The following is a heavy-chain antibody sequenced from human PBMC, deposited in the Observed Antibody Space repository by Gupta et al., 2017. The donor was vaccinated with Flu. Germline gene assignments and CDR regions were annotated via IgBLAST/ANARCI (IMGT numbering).Heavy chain of an antibody. CDR1: NASLSGSY. CDR3: TRLGGFTVGYNWFDP. V-gene: IGHV4-34*01. J-gene: IGHJ5*02. Sequence: QVQLQQWGAGLLKPSETLSLTCAVYNASLSGSYWSWIRQPPGKGPEWSGEIDHSGGTNYNPSLKSRVTMSVDTSKNQFSLNLYSVTAADTAIYYCTRLGGFTVGYNWFDPWGQGTLGTVSS. D-gene: IGHD4-11*01. CDR2: IDHSGGT.